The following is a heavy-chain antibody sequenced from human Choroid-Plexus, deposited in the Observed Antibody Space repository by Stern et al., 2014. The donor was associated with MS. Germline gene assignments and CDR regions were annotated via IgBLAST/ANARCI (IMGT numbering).Heavy chain of an antibody. CDR3: ARDQRGITIFGVVTDYYYLGMDV. Sequence: VQLLESGAEVKKPGGSVKVSCKTSGYTFTGYYIHWVRQAPGQGLEWMAWINPNTGGTKYAPKFQGRVIMSRDTSISTAYVELSSLTSDDTAVYYCARDQRGITIFGVVTDYYYLGMDVWGQGTTVTVSS. V-gene: IGHV1-2*02. J-gene: IGHJ6*02. D-gene: IGHD3-3*01. CDR2: INPNTGGT. CDR1: GYTFTGYY.